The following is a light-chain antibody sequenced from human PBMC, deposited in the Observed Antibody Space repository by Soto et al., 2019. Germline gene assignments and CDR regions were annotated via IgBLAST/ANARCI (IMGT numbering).Light chain of an antibody. V-gene: IGLV2-14*01. CDR2: DVS. CDR1: SSDVGGYNY. CDR3: SSYTSSSTLDVV. Sequence: QSALTQPASVSGSPGQSITISCTGTSSDVGGYNYVSWYQQHPGKAPKLMIYDVSTRRSGVSNRFSGSKSGNTASLTISGLQTEDEADYYCSSYTSSSTLDVVFGGGTMLTVL. J-gene: IGLJ2*01.